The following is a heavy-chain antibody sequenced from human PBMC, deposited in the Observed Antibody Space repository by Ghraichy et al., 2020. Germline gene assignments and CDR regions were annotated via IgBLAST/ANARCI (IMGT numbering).Heavy chain of an antibody. CDR2: ISWDGGST. CDR3: AKDPLSDGTFDP. CDR1: GFTFDDYT. D-gene: IGHD1-14*01. Sequence: GGSLRLSCAASGFTFDDYTMHWVRQAPGKGLEWVSLISWDGGSTYYADSVKGRFTISRDNSKNSLYLQMNSLRTEDTALYYCAKDPLSDGTFDPWGQGTLVTVSS. J-gene: IGHJ5*02. V-gene: IGHV3-43*01.